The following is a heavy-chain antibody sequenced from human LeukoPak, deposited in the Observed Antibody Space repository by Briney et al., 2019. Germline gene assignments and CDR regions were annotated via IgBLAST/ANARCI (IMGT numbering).Heavy chain of an antibody. CDR3: AKPLFIGRGRFDY. J-gene: IGHJ4*02. CDR1: GFTFSSYA. V-gene: IGHV3-23*01. CDR2: ISGSGGST. D-gene: IGHD3-10*01. Sequence: PGASLRLSCAASGFTFSSYAMSWVRQAPGKGLEWVSAISGSGGSTYYADSVKGRFTISRDNSKNTLYLQMNSLRAEDTAVYYCAKPLFIGRGRFDYWGQGTLVTVSS.